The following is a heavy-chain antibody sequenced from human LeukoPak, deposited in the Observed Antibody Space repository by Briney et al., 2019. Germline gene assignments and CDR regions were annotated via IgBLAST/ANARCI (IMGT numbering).Heavy chain of an antibody. J-gene: IGHJ4*02. CDR3: AKDRTLVGAPNGY. D-gene: IGHD1-26*01. CDR1: GFIFSSHA. Sequence: GGSLRLSCEASGFIFSSHAMTCVRQAPGKGLEWVSAISGSGGRTDYADSVKGRFTISRDNSKNTLYLQMNSLRAEDTAIYYCAKDRTLVGAPNGYWGQGTLVTVSS. V-gene: IGHV3-23*01. CDR2: ISGSGGRT.